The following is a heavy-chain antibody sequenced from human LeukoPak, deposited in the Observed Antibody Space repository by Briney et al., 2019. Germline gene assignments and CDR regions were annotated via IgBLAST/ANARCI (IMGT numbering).Heavy chain of an antibody. CDR1: GGSFSGYY. J-gene: IGHJ4*02. CDR3: ARHSRGLLLWFRCDY. CDR2: IFYSGGT. Sequence: PSETLSLTCAVYGGSFSGYYWNWIRQPPGKGLEWIGNIFYSGGTYYSPSLTSRVTISLDTSRNQFSLKLNSVTAADTAVYYCARHSRGLLLWFRCDYWGQGTLVTVSS. V-gene: IGHV4-59*08. D-gene: IGHD3-10*01.